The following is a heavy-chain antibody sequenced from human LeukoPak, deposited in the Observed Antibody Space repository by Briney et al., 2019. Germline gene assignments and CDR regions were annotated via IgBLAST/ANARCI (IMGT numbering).Heavy chain of an antibody. CDR3: ARDRDYDFWSGPGGAY. Sequence: GASVKVSCKASGGTFSSYAISWVRQAPGQGRGWMGGIIPVFGTANYAQKFQGRVTITTDESTSTAYMELSSMRSEDTAVYYCARDRDYDFWSGPGGAYWGQGTLVTVSS. V-gene: IGHV1-69*05. D-gene: IGHD3-3*01. CDR2: IIPVFGTA. J-gene: IGHJ4*02. CDR1: GGTFSSYA.